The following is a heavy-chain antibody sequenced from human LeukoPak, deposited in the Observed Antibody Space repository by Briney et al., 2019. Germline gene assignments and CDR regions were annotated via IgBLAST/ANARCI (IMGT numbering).Heavy chain of an antibody. CDR1: GFTFSSYG. D-gene: IGHD6-6*01. CDR3: ARESSVYYGMDV. J-gene: IGHJ6*02. Sequence: GGSLRLSCAASGFTFSSYGMHWVRQAPGKGLEWVAVIWYDGSNKYYADSVKGRFTISRDNSKNTLYLQMNSLRAEDTAVYYCARESSVYYGMDVWGQGTTVTVSS. CDR2: IWYDGSNK. V-gene: IGHV3-33*01.